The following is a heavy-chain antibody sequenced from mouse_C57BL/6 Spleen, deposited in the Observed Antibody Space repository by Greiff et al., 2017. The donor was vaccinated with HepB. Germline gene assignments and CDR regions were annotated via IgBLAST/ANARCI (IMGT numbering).Heavy chain of an antibody. Sequence: EVQLVESGGGLVKPGGSLKLSCAASGFTFSSYAMSWVRQTPEKRLEWVATISDGGSYTYYPDNVKGRFTISRDNAKNNLYLQMSHLKSEDTAMYYCAIQSGIYDGYYAWFAYWGQGTLVTVSA. CDR3: AIQSGIYDGYYAWFAY. V-gene: IGHV5-4*01. CDR1: GFTFSSYA. J-gene: IGHJ3*01. CDR2: ISDGGSYT. D-gene: IGHD2-3*01.